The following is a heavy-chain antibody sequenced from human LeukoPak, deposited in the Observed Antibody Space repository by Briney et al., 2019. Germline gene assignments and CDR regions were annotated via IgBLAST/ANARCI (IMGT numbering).Heavy chain of an antibody. CDR1: GYTFTSYD. CDR3: ATLPRQQHATNYCYYGMDV. V-gene: IGHV1-8*01. D-gene: IGHD6-13*01. CDR2: MNPNSGNT. J-gene: IGHJ6*02. Sequence: GASVKVSCKASGYTFTSYDINWVRQATGQGLEWMGWMNPNSGNTGYAQKFQGRVTMTRNTSISTAYMELSSLRSEDTAVYYCATLPRQQHATNYCYYGMDVWGQGTTVTVSS.